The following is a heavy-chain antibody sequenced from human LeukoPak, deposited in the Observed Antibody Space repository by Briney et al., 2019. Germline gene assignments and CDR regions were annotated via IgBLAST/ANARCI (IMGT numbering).Heavy chain of an antibody. CDR3: ARDQAFDI. Sequence: GGSLRLSCAASGFTFSRYWMSWVRQAPGKGLEWVANIKQDGSEEYYVDSVKGRFTISRDNAKNSLYLQMNSLRAEDTAVYYCARDQAFDIWGQGTMVTVST. V-gene: IGHV3-7*01. CDR1: GFTFSRYW. CDR2: IKQDGSEE. J-gene: IGHJ3*02.